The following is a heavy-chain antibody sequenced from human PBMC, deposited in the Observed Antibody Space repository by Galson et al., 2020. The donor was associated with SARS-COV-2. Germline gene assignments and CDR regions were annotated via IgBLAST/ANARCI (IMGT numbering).Heavy chain of an antibody. CDR1: GYSFTSYW. V-gene: IGHV5-51*01. J-gene: IGHJ3*02. Sequence: GESLKISCKGSGYSFTSYWIGWVRQMPGKGLEWMGIIYPGDSDTRYSPSFQGQVTISADKSISTAYLQWSSLKASDTAMYYCAREDSAYSSSWYSPILLGKSGGAFDIWGQGTMVTVSS. CDR2: IYPGDSDT. CDR3: AREDSAYSSSWYSPILLGKSGGAFDI. D-gene: IGHD6-13*01.